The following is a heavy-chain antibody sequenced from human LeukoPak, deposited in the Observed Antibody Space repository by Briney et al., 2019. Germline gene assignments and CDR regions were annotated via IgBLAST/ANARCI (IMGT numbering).Heavy chain of an antibody. Sequence: AGGSLRLSCAASAFTFSNYAMRWVRQAPGKGLEWVSTIISGSGGSTYYADSVKGRSTLSRNNSQSTLFLQMNTLRADDTAVYYCAKGSAVRARHWYFDLWGRGTLVSVSS. V-gene: IGHV3-23*01. CDR1: AFTFSNYA. J-gene: IGHJ2*01. D-gene: IGHD2-15*01. CDR3: AKGSAVRARHWYFDL. CDR2: IISGSGGST.